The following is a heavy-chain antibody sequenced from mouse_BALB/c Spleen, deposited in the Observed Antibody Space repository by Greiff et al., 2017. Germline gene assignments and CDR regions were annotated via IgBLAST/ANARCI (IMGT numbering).Heavy chain of an antibody. D-gene: IGHD2-1*01. CDR2: ISSGSSTI. V-gene: IGHV5-17*02. CDR3: TRSNYYFSMDY. CDR1: GFTFSSFG. J-gene: IGHJ4*01. Sequence: EVQLEESGGGLVQPGGSRKLSCAASGFTFSSFGMHWVRQAPEKGLEWVAYISSGSSTIYYADTVKGRFTISRDNPKNTLFLQMTSLRSEDTAMYCCTRSNYYFSMDYWGQGTSVTVSS.